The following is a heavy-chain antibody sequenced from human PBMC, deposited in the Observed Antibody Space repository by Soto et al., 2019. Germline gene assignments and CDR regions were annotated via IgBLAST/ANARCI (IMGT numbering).Heavy chain of an antibody. D-gene: IGHD3-16*02. Sequence: QVQLVQSGAEVKKPGASVKVSCKASGYTFTSYGISWVRQAPGQGLERMGWISAYNGNTHYAQKLQGRVTMTTDASTSIAYMALRSLRSDDTAVYYCARDYVWGRYRPRGGMDGWGQGTTVTVSS. CDR1: GYTFTSYG. CDR2: ISAYNGNT. V-gene: IGHV1-18*01. J-gene: IGHJ6*02. CDR3: ARDYVWGRYRPRGGMDG.